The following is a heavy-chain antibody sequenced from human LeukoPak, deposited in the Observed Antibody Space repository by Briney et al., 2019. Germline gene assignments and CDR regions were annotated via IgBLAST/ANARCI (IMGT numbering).Heavy chain of an antibody. D-gene: IGHD1-26*01. J-gene: IGHJ3*02. CDR3: ARGAGDSGNYEDAFDI. CDR1: GGSISSYY. Sequence: SETLSLTCNVSGGSISSYYWTWLRRSPGKGLAWIGYIFDSGGTNHNPSLNSRITISLDMSKKQFSLKLRSVSAADTAVYYCARGAGDSGNYEDAFDIWGQGTMVTVSS. CDR2: IFDSGGT. V-gene: IGHV4-59*01.